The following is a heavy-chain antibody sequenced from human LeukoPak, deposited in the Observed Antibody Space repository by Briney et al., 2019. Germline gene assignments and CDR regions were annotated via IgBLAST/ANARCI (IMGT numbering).Heavy chain of an antibody. D-gene: IGHD3-16*01. Sequence: PGGSLRLSCAASGFTFSSYWMSWVRQAPGKGLEWAANIKQDGSEKYYVDSVKGRFTISGDNAKNSLYLQMNSLRAEDTAVYYCARRGNRQPFDYWGQGTLVTVSS. J-gene: IGHJ4*02. CDR2: IKQDGSEK. CDR3: ARRGNRQPFDY. V-gene: IGHV3-7*01. CDR1: GFTFSSYW.